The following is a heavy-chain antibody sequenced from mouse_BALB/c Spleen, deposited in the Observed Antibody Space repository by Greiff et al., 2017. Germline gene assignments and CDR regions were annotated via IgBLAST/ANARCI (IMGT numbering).Heavy chain of an antibody. CDR1: GFTFSDYY. D-gene: IGHD2-14*01. J-gene: IGHJ4*01. V-gene: IGHV5-4*02. CDR2: ISDGGSYT. CDR3: AREWKVRQNYAMDY. Sequence: DVMLVESGGGLVKPGGSLKLSCAASGFTFSDYYMYWVRQTPEKRLEWVATISDGGSYTYYPDSVKGRFTISRDNAKNNLYLQMSSLKSEDTAMYYCAREWKVRQNYAMDYWGQGTSVTVSS.